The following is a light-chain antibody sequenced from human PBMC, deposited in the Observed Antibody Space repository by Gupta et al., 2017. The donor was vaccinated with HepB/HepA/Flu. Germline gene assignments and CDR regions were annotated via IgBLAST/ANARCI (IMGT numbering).Light chain of an antibody. V-gene: IGLV4-69*01. Sequence: LVLPPSPSASASLGASVKLTFTLSSGHSTYAIAWHQQQPEKGPPYLMRLNSDGSHIKGAEFPDRFSGSGSCADRYLTISSLQPEDEDDYYCQTWGTGIRVFGGGTRLTVL. CDR1: SGHSTYA. CDR2: LNSDGSH. J-gene: IGLJ3*02. CDR3: QTWGTGIRV.